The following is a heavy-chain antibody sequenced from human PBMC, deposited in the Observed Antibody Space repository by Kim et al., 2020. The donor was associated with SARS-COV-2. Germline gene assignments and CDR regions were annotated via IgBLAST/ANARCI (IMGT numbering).Heavy chain of an antibody. D-gene: IGHD1-26*01. CDR1: DISITKYY. V-gene: IGHV4-59*13. CDR3: ARYRPGAGPAVAFDP. J-gene: IGHJ5*02. Sequence: SETLSLTCSVSDISITKYYWSWVRQSPGKGLEWIGFSHYSGTSNYNSSLKSRVTMSVDASKNQFSLKMNSVTDADTAVYYCARYRPGAGPAVAFDPWGQGILVTVSS. CDR2: SHYSGTS.